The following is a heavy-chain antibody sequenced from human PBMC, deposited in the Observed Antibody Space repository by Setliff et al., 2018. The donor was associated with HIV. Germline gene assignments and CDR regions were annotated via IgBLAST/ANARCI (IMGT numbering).Heavy chain of an antibody. CDR3: ARTVTYYYDSSGYPWYYYGMDV. CDR2: MNPNSGNT. J-gene: IGHJ6*02. CDR1: GYAFTSYY. D-gene: IGHD3-22*01. Sequence: ASVKVSCKASGYAFTSYYMHWVRQATGQGLEWMGWMNPNSGNTGYAQKFQGRVTMTRNTSISTAYMELSSLRSEDTAVYYCARTVTYYYDSSGYPWYYYGMDVWGQGTTVTV. V-gene: IGHV1-8*02.